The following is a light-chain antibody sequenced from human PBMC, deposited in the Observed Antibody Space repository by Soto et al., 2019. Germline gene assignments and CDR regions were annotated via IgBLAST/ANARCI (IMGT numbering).Light chain of an antibody. Sequence: EIVMTQSPATLSVSPRESATLSCRASQSVSSNLAWYQQKPGQAPRLLIYGASTRATDVPDRFSGSGSGADFTLSISRLEPEDFAVYYCQQYGSSPPRTFGQGTKVDIK. CDR2: GAS. J-gene: IGKJ1*01. CDR3: QQYGSSPPRT. CDR1: QSVSSN. V-gene: IGKV3-20*01.